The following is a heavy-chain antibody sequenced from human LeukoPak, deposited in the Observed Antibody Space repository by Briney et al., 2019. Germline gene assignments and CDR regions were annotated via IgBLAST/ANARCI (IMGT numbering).Heavy chain of an antibody. V-gene: IGHV3-23*01. CDR1: GFTFSSCA. J-gene: IGHJ5*02. CDR2: VSVNGGTT. CDR3: TRDFDP. Sequence: PGGSLRLSCAASGFTFSSCALSWVRQAPGKGLEWVSTVSVNGGTTYYADSVKGRFTISRDNSKNTLYLDMNSLRVEDTAIYYCTRDFDPWGQGTLVTVSS.